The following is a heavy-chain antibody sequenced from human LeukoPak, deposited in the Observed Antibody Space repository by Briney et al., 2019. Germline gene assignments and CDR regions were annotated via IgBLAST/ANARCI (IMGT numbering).Heavy chain of an antibody. D-gene: IGHD1-26*01. V-gene: IGHV1-18*01. Sequence: ASVRVSCKTSGYTFSNFGISWVRQAPGQGLEWMAWISGNNDNPNYGQKFQGRFTVTTDSSTSTAYMELRNLRSDDTAVYYCARGGTSTDDYWGQGTLVTVSS. CDR3: ARGGTSTDDY. CDR1: GYTFSNFG. J-gene: IGHJ4*02. CDR2: ISGNNDNP.